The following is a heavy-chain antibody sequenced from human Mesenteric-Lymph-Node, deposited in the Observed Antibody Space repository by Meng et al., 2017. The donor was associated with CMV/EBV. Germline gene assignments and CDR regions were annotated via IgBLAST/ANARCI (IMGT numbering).Heavy chain of an antibody. V-gene: IGHV4-34*01. CDR3: ARGSDIPVNNY. D-gene: IGHD2-15*01. CDR1: GGSLSGYY. Sequence: QVQLQQWGAGLLKPSETLSLTCAVYGGSLSGYYWSWIRQPPGKGLEWIGEINHSGVPNYNPSLKSRVTISLGRSKNQFSLKLSSVTAEDTAVYYCARGSDIPVNNYWGQGTLVTVSS. CDR2: INHSGVP. J-gene: IGHJ4*02.